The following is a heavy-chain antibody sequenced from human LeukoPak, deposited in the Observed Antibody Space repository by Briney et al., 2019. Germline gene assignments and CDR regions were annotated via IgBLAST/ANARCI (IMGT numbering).Heavy chain of an antibody. J-gene: IGHJ4*02. V-gene: IGHV3-21*01. CDR3: ASDMHGDYGN. Sequence: SGGSLRLPCAASGFTFSSYSMNWVRQAPGKGLEWVSSISSSSSYIYYADSVKGRFTISRDNAKNSLYLQMNSLRAEDTAVYYCASDMHGDYGNWGQGTLVTVSS. CDR2: ISSSSSYI. CDR1: GFTFSSYS. D-gene: IGHD4-17*01.